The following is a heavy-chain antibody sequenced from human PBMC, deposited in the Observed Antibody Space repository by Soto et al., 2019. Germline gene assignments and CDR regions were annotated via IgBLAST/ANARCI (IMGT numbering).Heavy chain of an antibody. CDR1: GFTFSSYA. J-gene: IGHJ4*02. CDR3: AKDRAIRPGSDFDY. V-gene: IGHV3-23*01. D-gene: IGHD3-9*01. Sequence: LRLSCAASGFTFSSYAMSWVRQAPGKGLEWVSAISGSGGSTYYADSVKGRFTISRDNSKNTLYLRMNSLRAEDTAVFHCAKDRAIRPGSDFDYWGQGTQVTVSS. CDR2: ISGSGGST.